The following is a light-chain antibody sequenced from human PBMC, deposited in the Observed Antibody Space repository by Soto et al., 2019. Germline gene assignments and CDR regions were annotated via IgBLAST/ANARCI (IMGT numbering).Light chain of an antibody. CDR2: GAS. J-gene: IGKJ4*01. CDR3: QQYNNWPPLT. Sequence: EIMMTQSPATLSVSPGERATLSCRASQSVSSYLAWYQQKPGQAPRILIYGASSRATGIPARFSGSGSGTEFTLTISSLQSEDFAVYYCQQYNNWPPLTFGGGTKVEIK. CDR1: QSVSSY. V-gene: IGKV3-15*01.